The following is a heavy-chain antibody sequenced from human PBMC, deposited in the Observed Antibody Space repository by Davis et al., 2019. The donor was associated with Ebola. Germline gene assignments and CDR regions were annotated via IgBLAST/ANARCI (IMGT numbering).Heavy chain of an antibody. CDR1: GFTFSSYA. D-gene: IGHD2-15*01. Sequence: GGSLRLSCSASGFTFSSYAMHWVRQAPGKGLESVSRISTNGETTYYAESVKGRFTISRDNSKGTLYLQMRSLRTDETAVYYCVKDRFTVVVVHGGFDYWGQGTQVTVSS. CDR2: ISTNGETT. V-gene: IGHV3-64D*06. J-gene: IGHJ4*02. CDR3: VKDRFTVVVVHGGFDY.